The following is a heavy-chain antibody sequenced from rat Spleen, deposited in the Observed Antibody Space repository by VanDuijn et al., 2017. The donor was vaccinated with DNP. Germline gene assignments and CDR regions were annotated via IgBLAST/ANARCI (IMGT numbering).Heavy chain of an antibody. CDR1: GFNFNDYW. V-gene: IGHV4-2*01. CDR2: INKDSRSI. CDR3: AKGPNYGGESNYFDY. Sequence: EVKLVESGGGLVQPGRSLKLSCAASGFNFNDYWMGWVRQAPGKGLEWIGEINKDSRSINYSPSLKDKFTISRDSAQNNLYLQMSKLGSEDTAIYHCAKGPNYGGESNYFDYWGQGVMVTVSS. J-gene: IGHJ2*01. D-gene: IGHD1-11*01.